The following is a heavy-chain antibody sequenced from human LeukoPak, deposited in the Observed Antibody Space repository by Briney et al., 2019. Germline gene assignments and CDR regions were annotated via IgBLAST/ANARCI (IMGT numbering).Heavy chain of an antibody. CDR3: AREILYDSTAYYL. J-gene: IGHJ4*02. D-gene: IGHD3-22*01. V-gene: IGHV4-39*01. Sequence: SETLSLTCSVSGASIDTSAYNWGWIRQPPGKGLEWIGSIYHSGSSYDNPSPKSRLTLSIDTSRNQFSLTLKSVTAADSGVYFCAREILYDSTAYYLWGQGTVVTVSS. CDR1: GASIDTSAYN. CDR2: IYHSGSS.